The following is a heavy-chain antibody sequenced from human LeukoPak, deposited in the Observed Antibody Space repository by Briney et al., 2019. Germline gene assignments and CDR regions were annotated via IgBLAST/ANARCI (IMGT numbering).Heavy chain of an antibody. Sequence: GGSLRLSCATSGFTFNSYAVHWLRQAPGKGLEWVAVILYDGSNEYYADSVKGRFTISRDNSKNMLYLQMNSLRVEDTAMYYCATDDYGGIHWYFDSWGRGTLVTVSS. CDR1: GFTFNSYA. D-gene: IGHD4-23*01. CDR2: ILYDGSNE. CDR3: ATDDYGGIHWYFDS. J-gene: IGHJ2*01. V-gene: IGHV3-30-3*01.